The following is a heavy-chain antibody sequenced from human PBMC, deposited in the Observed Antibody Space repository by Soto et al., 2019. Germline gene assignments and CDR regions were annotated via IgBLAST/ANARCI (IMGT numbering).Heavy chain of an antibody. D-gene: IGHD7-27*01. CDR1: GFTVSSNY. CDR2: IYSGGST. CDR3: ARDLGLTGDWYFDL. Sequence: GGSLRLSCAASGFTVSSNYMSWVRQAPGKGLEWVSVIYSGGSTYYADSVKGRFTISRDNSKNTLYLQMNSLRAEDTAVYYCARDLGLTGDWYFDLWGRGTLVTVSS. V-gene: IGHV3-53*01. J-gene: IGHJ2*01.